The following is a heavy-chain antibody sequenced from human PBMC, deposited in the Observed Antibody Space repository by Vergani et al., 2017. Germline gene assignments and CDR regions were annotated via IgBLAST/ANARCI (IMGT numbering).Heavy chain of an antibody. V-gene: IGHV1-8*03. Sequence: QVQLVQSGAEVKKPGASVKVSCKASGYTFTSDDINWVRQATGQGLEWMGWMNPISGNTGYAQNLQGRLTITRDTSVNTAYMELSSLTYEDLAVYYCVRSRRTCTYDHCPRYYYDLWGQGTLVTVCS. CDR2: MNPISGNT. CDR3: VRSRRTCTYDHCPRYYYDL. D-gene: IGHD2-8*01. CDR1: GYTFTSDD. J-gene: IGHJ4*02.